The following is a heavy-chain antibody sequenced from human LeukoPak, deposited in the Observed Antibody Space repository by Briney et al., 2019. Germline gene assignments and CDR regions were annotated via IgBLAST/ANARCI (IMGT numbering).Heavy chain of an antibody. Sequence: SETLSLTCAVSGGSISSSNWWSWVRQPPGKGLEWIGEIYHSGSTNYNPSLKSRVTISVDTSKNQFSLKLSSVTAADTAVYYCARGGYYDSSYYYYYMDVWGKGTTVTISS. V-gene: IGHV4-4*02. D-gene: IGHD3-22*01. J-gene: IGHJ6*03. CDR3: ARGGYYDSSYYYYYMDV. CDR2: IYHSGST. CDR1: GGSISSSNW.